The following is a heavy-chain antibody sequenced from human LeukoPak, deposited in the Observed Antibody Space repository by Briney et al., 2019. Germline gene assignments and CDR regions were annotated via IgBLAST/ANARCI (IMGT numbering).Heavy chain of an antibody. CDR1: GFTFSDYW. D-gene: IGHD5-12*01. J-gene: IGHJ5*02. V-gene: IGHV3-7*01. CDR2: IKQDGSEK. Sequence: GGSLRLSCAASGFTFSDYWMSWVRQAPGKGLEWVANIKQDGSEKYYVDSVKGRFTISRDNAKNSPYLQMNSLRAEDTAVYYCARHGPSYSGYVDPWGQGTLVTVSS. CDR3: ARHGPSYSGYVDP.